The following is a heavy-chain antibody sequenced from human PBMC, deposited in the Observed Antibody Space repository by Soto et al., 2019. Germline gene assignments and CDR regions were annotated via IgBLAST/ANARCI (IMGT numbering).Heavy chain of an antibody. D-gene: IGHD6-19*01. CDR3: AVQWLGSYHLIGMHV. Sequence: SVKVSCKAAGGTFSSYAISWVRQAPGQGLEWMGGIIPLFGTANYAQKFQGRVTITADRSTSTAYMELSRLSSADTAVYYCAVQWLGSYHLIGMHVCFPGPTVTLS. V-gene: IGHV1-69*06. J-gene: IGHJ6*02. CDR2: IIPLFGTA. CDR1: GGTFSSYA.